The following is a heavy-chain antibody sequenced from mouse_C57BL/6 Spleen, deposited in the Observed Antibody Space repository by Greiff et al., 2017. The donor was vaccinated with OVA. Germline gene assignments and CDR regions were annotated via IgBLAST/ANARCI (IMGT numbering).Heavy chain of an antibody. CDR2: IRLKSDNYAS. V-gene: IGHV6-3*01. J-gene: IGHJ2*01. CDR1: GFTFSNYW. CDR3: TAGDYFDY. Sequence: EVMLVESGGGLVQPGGSMKLSCVASGFTFSNYWMNWVRQSPEKGLEWVAQIRLKSDNYASHYAESVKGRFTISRDDSKSSVYLQMINLRAEDTGIYYCTAGDYFDYWGQGTTLTVSS.